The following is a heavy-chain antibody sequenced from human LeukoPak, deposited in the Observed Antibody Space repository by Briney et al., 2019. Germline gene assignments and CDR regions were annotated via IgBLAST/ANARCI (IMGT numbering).Heavy chain of an antibody. CDR2: IKNKDEGEKT. J-gene: IGHJ4*02. V-gene: IGHV3-15*07. Sequence: PGRSLRLSCAVSGFSFTNVWMNWVRQAPGKGLEWVGRIKNKDEGEKTDYAAPVKGRFTISRDDSKATLFLQMNSLKMEDTAIYYCTTGIDYGGGYWGQGTLVSVSS. D-gene: IGHD3-16*01. CDR1: GFSFTNVW. CDR3: TTGIDYGGGY.